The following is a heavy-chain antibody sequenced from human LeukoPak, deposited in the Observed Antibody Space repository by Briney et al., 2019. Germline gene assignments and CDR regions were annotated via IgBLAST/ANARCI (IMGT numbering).Heavy chain of an antibody. CDR3: ARDMLGISSLPDHHYNDMDV. CDR2: INLNSGAT. Sequence: ASVKVSCKASGFIFIDYYLHWVRQAPGQGFEWLGWINLNSGATKYAQKFQGRDTMTRDASTTTAYMELSSLRSDDTAVFYCARDMLGISSLPDHHYNDMDVWGQGTTVTVSS. CDR1: GFIFIDYY. D-gene: IGHD2-2*01. V-gene: IGHV1-2*02. J-gene: IGHJ6*02.